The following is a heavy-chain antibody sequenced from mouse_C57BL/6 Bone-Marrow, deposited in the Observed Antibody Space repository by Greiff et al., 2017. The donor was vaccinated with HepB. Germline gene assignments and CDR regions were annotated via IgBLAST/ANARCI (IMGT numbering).Heavy chain of an antibody. V-gene: IGHV2-9*01. CDR2: IWGGGST. J-gene: IGHJ4*01. D-gene: IGHD2-1*01. Sequence: QVQLKQSGPGLVAPSQSLSITCTVSGFSLPSYGVAWVRQPPGRGLEWLGVIWGGGSTNYNSALMSRLSISKDNSKSQVFLKMNSLQTDDTAMYYCAKQGIYGNYGGDYAMDYWGQGTSVTVSS. CDR3: AKQGIYGNYGGDYAMDY. CDR1: GFSLPSYG.